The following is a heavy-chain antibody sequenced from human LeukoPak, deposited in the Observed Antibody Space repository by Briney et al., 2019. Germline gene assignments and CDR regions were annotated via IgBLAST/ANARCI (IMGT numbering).Heavy chain of an antibody. Sequence: SETLSLTCTVSGGSISSYYWSWIRQPAGKGLEWIGRIYTSGSTNYNPSLKSRVTMSVDTSKNQFSLKLSSVTAADTAVYYCAREGLPRNIVVVPAAMAWFDPWGQGTLVTVSS. D-gene: IGHD2-2*01. CDR1: GGSISSYY. CDR2: IYTSGST. CDR3: AREGLPRNIVVVPAAMAWFDP. J-gene: IGHJ5*02. V-gene: IGHV4-4*07.